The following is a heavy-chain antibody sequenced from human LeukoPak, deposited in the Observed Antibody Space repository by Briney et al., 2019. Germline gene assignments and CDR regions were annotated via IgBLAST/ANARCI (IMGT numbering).Heavy chain of an antibody. J-gene: IGHJ4*02. D-gene: IGHD4-23*01. V-gene: IGHV4-39*01. CDR3: ARFHDYGGNGFDY. CDR1: GVSISSSNSY. Sequence: SETLSLTCTVSGVSISSSNSYWGWIRQPPGKGLEWIGSIYYSGNTYYNASLKSQVSISIDTSKNQFSLRLTSVTAADTAVYYCARFHDYGGNGFDYWGQGTLVTVSS. CDR2: IYYSGNT.